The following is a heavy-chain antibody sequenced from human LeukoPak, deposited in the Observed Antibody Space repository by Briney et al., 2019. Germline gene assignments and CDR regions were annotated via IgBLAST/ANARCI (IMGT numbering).Heavy chain of an antibody. CDR1: GDSISDSNYY. J-gene: IGHJ4*02. CDR3: ARTGGTIDY. CDR2: IYYSGST. D-gene: IGHD2-8*02. Sequence: PSETLSLTCTVSGDSISDSNYYWGWIRQPPGKGLEWIGYIYYSGSTYYNPSLKSRVTISVDTSKNQFSLKLNSVTAADTAVYYCARTGGTIDYWGQGTLVTVSS. V-gene: IGHV4-30-4*08.